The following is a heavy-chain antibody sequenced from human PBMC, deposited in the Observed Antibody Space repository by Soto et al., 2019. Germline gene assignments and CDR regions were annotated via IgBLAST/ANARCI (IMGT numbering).Heavy chain of an antibody. V-gene: IGHV4-59*01. J-gene: IGHJ6*02. CDR1: GGSISSYY. CDR2: IYYSGST. Sequence: SETLSLTCTVSGGSISSYYWSWIRQPPGKGLEWIGYIYYSGSTNYNPSLKSRVTISVDTSKNQFSLRLSSVTAADTAVYYCARLSGYYYYYGMDVWGQGTTVTVSS. D-gene: IGHD3-10*01. CDR3: ARLSGYYYYYGMDV.